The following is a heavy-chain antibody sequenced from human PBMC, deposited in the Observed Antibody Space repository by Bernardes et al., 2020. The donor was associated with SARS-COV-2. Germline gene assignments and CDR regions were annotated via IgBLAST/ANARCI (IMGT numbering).Heavy chain of an antibody. J-gene: IGHJ5*02. Sequence: SEALSLTCTVSGGSISSDYYYWGWLLQSPGKGLEWIGSIHYSETTYYNPSLKSRVTMSVDASKNEFSLKLTSVTAADTAVYYCARQRKGQWLLLQSGPPCWFDPWGQGTLVTVSS. V-gene: IGHV4-39*01. CDR1: GGSISSDYYY. CDR2: IHYSETT. D-gene: IGHD3-22*01. CDR3: ARQRKGQWLLLQSGPPCWFDP.